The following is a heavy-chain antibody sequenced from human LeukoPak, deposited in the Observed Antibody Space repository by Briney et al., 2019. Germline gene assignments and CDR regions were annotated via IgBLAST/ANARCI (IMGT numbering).Heavy chain of an antibody. Sequence: GGSLRLSCAASEFTFNRYYMSWVRQAPGKGLEWVANIKQDGSEKYYVDSVKGRFTISRDNSKNTLYLQMNSLRAEDTAVYYCAKDSQIAVAGTALDYWGQGTLVTVSS. V-gene: IGHV3-7*04. CDR2: IKQDGSEK. CDR3: AKDSQIAVAGTALDY. D-gene: IGHD6-19*01. J-gene: IGHJ4*02. CDR1: EFTFNRYY.